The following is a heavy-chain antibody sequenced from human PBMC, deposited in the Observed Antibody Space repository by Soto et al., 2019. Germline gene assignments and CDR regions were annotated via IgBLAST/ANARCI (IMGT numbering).Heavy chain of an antibody. D-gene: IGHD3-22*01. CDR3: AKCHDSSGYYPYYYYGMDV. CDR1: GFTFSSYA. Sequence: SGFTFSSYAMSGVSQAPGKGLEWVSALSGSGGSTYYADSVKGRFTISRDNSKNTLYLQMNSLRAEDTAVYYCAKCHDSSGYYPYYYYGMDVWGQGTTVTVSS. V-gene: IGHV3-23*01. CDR2: LSGSGGST. J-gene: IGHJ6*02.